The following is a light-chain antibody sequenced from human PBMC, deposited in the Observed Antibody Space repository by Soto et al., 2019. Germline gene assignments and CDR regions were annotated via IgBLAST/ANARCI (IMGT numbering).Light chain of an antibody. V-gene: IGKV1-9*01. CDR2: AAS. J-gene: IGKJ4*01. CDR3: QQTESYPST. Sequence: IQLTQSPSSLSASVGDRVTITCRARQDISSFLAWYQQKPGKAPKLLIFAASTFQSGVPSRFSGSGSGTYFTLTISSLQPEDFATYYCQQTESYPSTFGGGTKVEIK. CDR1: QDISSF.